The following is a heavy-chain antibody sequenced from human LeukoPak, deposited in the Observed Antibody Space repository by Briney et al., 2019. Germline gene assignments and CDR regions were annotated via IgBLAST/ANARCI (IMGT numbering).Heavy chain of an antibody. CDR1: GFAFRTYE. CDR3: ARESRAGYDYVWESYRYTGLDY. D-gene: IGHD3-16*02. Sequence: PRGSLRLSCAASGFAFRTYEMNWVRQAPGKGLEWVSYRSSSGSTIYYADSVKGRFTISRDNAKNSLYLQMNSLRAEDTAVYYCARESRAGYDYVWESYRYTGLDYWGQGTLVTVSS. J-gene: IGHJ4*02. CDR2: RSSSGSTI. V-gene: IGHV3-48*03.